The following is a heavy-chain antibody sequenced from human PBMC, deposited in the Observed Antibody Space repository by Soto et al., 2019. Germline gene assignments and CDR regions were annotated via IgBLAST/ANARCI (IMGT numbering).Heavy chain of an antibody. V-gene: IGHV1-69*06. CDR3: ATIRVRGGPLRFED. J-gene: IGHJ4*01. D-gene: IGHD5-12*01. CDR2: VLPISGST. CDR1: GGLISKYS. Sequence: QVQLVQSGAEVRKPGSSVKVSCKTSGGLISKYSFNWVRQAPGQGLEWMGGVLPISGSTDYAQKFQGRLTIPADRSTSTVYMELRRLRSDDTANYYCATIRVRGGPLRFEDGGQGLLISVSS.